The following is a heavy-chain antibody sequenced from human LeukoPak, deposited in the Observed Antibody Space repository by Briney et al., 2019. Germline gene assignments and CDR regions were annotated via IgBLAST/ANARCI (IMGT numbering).Heavy chain of an antibody. CDR2: ISGTGGST. Sequence: GGSLRLSCAASGFTFSSYAMSWVRQAPEKGLEWVSAISGTGGSTYYADSVKGRFTISRDNSKHTLYLQMNSLRAEDTAVYYCAKALAHPYYYDSSGYGNDYWGQGTLVTVSS. D-gene: IGHD3-22*01. CDR1: GFTFSSYA. CDR3: AKALAHPYYYDSSGYGNDY. V-gene: IGHV3-23*01. J-gene: IGHJ4*02.